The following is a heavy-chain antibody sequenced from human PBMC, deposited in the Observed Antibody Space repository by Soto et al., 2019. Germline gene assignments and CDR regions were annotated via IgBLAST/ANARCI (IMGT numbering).Heavy chain of an antibody. V-gene: IGHV4-31*03. CDR1: GGSISSGGYY. CDR2: IYYRGST. Sequence: QVQLQESGPGLVKPSQTLSLTCTVSGGSISSGGYYWSWIRQHPGKGLEWIGYIYYRGSTYYNPSLKSRVTISVDTSKNQFSLKLSSVTAADTAVYYCTRGLSNPGWFDPWGQGTLVTVSS. CDR3: TRGLSNPGWFDP. J-gene: IGHJ5*02. D-gene: IGHD4-4*01.